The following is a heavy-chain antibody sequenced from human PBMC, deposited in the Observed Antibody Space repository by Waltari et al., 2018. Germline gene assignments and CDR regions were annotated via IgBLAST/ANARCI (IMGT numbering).Heavy chain of an antibody. Sequence: EVQLVESGGGLVQPGGSLRLSCAASGFTFSSYWMSWVRQAPGKGLEWVANIKQDGSEKDSVDSVKGRFTISRDNAKNSLYLQMNSLRAEETAVYYCARASDSSGYYLGLDYWGQGTLVTVSS. CDR2: IKQDGSEK. D-gene: IGHD3-22*01. CDR1: GFTFSSYW. CDR3: ARASDSSGYYLGLDY. J-gene: IGHJ4*02. V-gene: IGHV3-7*01.